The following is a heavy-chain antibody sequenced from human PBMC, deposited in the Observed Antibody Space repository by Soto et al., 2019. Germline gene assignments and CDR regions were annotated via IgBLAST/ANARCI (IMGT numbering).Heavy chain of an antibody. CDR2: MYYSGST. D-gene: IGHD3-3*01. J-gene: IGHJ3*02. CDR1: GGSVSSGSYY. CDR3: ARTRDFWSGNDAFDI. Sequence: SATLSLTCTVSGGSVSSGSYYWSWIRQPPGKGLEWIGYMYYSGSTNYNPSLKSRVTISLDTYKNQFSLKLSSVTAADTAVYFCARTRDFWSGNDAFDIWGQGTMVTVSS. V-gene: IGHV4-61*01.